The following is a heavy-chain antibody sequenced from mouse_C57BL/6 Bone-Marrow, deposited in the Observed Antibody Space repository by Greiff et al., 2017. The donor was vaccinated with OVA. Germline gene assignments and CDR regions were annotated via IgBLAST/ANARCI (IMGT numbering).Heavy chain of an antibody. CDR3: ARGGVYYYGSKYYFDY. V-gene: IGHV1-81*01. Sequence: VKLQESGAELARPGASVKLSCKASGYTFTSYGISWVKQRTGQGLEWIGEIYPRSGNTYYNEKFKGKATLTADKSSSTAYMELRSLTSEDSAVYCCARGGVYYYGSKYYFDYWGQGTTLTVSS. CDR1: GYTFTSYG. CDR2: IYPRSGNT. D-gene: IGHD1-1*01. J-gene: IGHJ2*01.